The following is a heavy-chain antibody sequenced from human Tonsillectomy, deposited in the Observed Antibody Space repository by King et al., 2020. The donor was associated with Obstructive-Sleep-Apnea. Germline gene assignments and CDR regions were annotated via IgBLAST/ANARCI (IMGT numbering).Heavy chain of an antibody. Sequence: VQLVESGGGLVQPGGSLRLSFAASGFTFSSYAMSWVRQAPGKGLEWVSGISGSGGSTYYADAGKGRFTISRDNSKNTLYLQMNSLRAEDTAVYYCAKDRKDIAVAGTDLWGQGTLVTVSS. J-gene: IGHJ4*02. CDR3: AKDRKDIAVAGTDL. CDR2: ISGSGGST. V-gene: IGHV3-23*04. D-gene: IGHD6-19*01. CDR1: GFTFSSYA.